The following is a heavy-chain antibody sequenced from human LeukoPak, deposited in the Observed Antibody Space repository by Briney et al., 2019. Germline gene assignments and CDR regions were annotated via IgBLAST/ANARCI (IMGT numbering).Heavy chain of an antibody. D-gene: IGHD1-26*01. J-gene: IGHJ4*02. Sequence: PGGSLRLSCAASGFTFSSYAMSWVRQAPGKGLEWVSAISGSGGSTYYADSVKGRFTISRDNSKNTLYLQMNSLRAEDTAVYYCAKVYSGSYTTRPYFDYWGQGTLVTVSS. CDR2: ISGSGGST. CDR3: AKVYSGSYTTRPYFDY. V-gene: IGHV3-23*01. CDR1: GFTFSSYA.